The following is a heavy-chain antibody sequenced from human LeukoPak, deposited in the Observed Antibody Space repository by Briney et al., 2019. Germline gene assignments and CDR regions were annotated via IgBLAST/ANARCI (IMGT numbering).Heavy chain of an antibody. J-gene: IGHJ3*02. CDR1: GFTFSDQN. D-gene: IGHD6-13*01. Sequence: GGALRLSCAASGFTFSDQNMNGVRQAPGKGLEGLSYISNTGTITHYADSVKGRFTISRDNAKNSLYLQMNSLRAEDTAVYYCARDVLIAADGVIRLDAFDIWGQGTVVTVSS. CDR2: ISNTGTIT. CDR3: ARDVLIAADGVIRLDAFDI. V-gene: IGHV3-21*05.